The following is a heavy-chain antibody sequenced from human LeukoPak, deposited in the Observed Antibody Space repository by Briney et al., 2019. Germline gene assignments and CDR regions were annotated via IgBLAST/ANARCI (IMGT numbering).Heavy chain of an antibody. Sequence: PSETLSLTCAVPGYSISSGYYWGWIRQPPGKGLEWIGSIYHSGSTYYNPSLKSRVTISVDTSKNQFSLKLSSVTAADTAVYYCARQGGGRITIFGVVIPFDYWGQGTLVTVSS. J-gene: IGHJ4*02. CDR1: GYSISSGYY. CDR2: IYHSGST. D-gene: IGHD3-3*01. V-gene: IGHV4-38-2*01. CDR3: ARQGGGRITIFGVVIPFDY.